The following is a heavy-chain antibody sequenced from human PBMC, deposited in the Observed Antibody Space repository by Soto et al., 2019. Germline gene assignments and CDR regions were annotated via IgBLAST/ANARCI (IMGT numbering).Heavy chain of an antibody. CDR2: IYYSVST. CDR1: GGSISSGGYY. D-gene: IGHD1-1*01. Sequence: SETLSLTCTVSGGSISSGGYYWSWIRQHPGKGLEWIGYIYYSVSTYYNPSLKSRVTISVDTSKNQFSLKLSSVTAADTAVYYCARRIKTFTNYFDYWGQGTLVTVSS. CDR3: ARRIKTFTNYFDY. V-gene: IGHV4-31*03. J-gene: IGHJ4*02.